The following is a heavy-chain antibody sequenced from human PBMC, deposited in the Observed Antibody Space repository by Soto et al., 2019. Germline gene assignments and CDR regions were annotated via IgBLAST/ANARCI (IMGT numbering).Heavy chain of an antibody. Sequence: SETLSLTCTVSGGSISSYYWSWIRQPPGKGLEWIGYIYYSGSTNYNPSLKSRVTISVDTSKNQFSLKLSSVTAADTAVYYCARGGLGPDDILTGYLLDYWGQGTLVTAPQ. J-gene: IGHJ4*02. CDR3: ARGGLGPDDILTGYLLDY. V-gene: IGHV4-59*01. D-gene: IGHD3-9*01. CDR1: GGSISSYY. CDR2: IYYSGST.